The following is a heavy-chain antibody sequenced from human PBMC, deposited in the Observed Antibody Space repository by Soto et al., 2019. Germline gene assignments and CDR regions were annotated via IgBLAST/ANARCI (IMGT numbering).Heavy chain of an antibody. Sequence: QVQLVQSGAAVKKPGSSVNVACQASGGTFSSYAITWLRQAPGQGLEWMGGTIPIFGTPNYAQKFQDRVTITADKSTNTVYMELSRLRSEDTAVYYCARDAVGYQPPTYWGQGTLVTVSS. D-gene: IGHD2-2*01. CDR3: ARDAVGYQPPTY. CDR2: TIPIFGTP. J-gene: IGHJ4*02. CDR1: GGTFSSYA. V-gene: IGHV1-69*06.